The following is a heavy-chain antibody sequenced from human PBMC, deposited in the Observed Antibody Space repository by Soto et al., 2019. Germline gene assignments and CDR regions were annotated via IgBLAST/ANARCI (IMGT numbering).Heavy chain of an antibody. CDR2: ISGSGGST. CDR1: GFTFSTYA. J-gene: IGHJ4*02. V-gene: IGHV3-23*01. CDR3: AKDIRSAARPYHPFDY. D-gene: IGHD6-6*01. Sequence: GGSLRLSCAASGFTFSTYAMSWVRQAPGKGLEWVSLISGSGGSTYYADSVKGRFTISRDNSKNTLYLQMNSLRAEDTAVYYCAKDIRSAARPYHPFDYWGQGPLVTVSS.